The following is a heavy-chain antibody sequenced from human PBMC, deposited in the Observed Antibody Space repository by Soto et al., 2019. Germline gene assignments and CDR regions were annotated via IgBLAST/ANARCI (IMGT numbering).Heavy chain of an antibody. CDR2: IKQDGSEK. CDR3: ARGVGDYDFWSGYYTLRQYYYYYYGMDV. CDR1: CFTFSGYR. J-gene: IGHJ6*01. Sequence: GGPPRVSCAASCFTFSGYRLSWVRKARGKGLEGVANIKQDGSEKYYVDYVKGRFTISRDNAKTSLNLQMNSLRAEDTAVYYCARGVGDYDFWSGYYTLRQYYYYYYGMDVWGQGT. V-gene: IGHV3-7*01. D-gene: IGHD3-3*01.